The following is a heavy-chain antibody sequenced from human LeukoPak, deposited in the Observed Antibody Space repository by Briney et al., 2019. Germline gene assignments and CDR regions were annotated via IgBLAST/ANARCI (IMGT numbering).Heavy chain of an antibody. CDR1: GFTFSSYA. CDR3: AKDGPYSSSWFTNYYYYYMDV. CDR2: ISGSGGST. V-gene: IGHV3-23*01. J-gene: IGHJ6*03. Sequence: GGSLRLSYAASGFTFSSYAMSWVRQAPGKGLEWVSAISGSGGSTYYADSVKGRFTISRDNSKNTLYLQMSSLRAEDTAVYYCAKDGPYSSSWFTNYYYYYMDVWGKGTTVTVSS. D-gene: IGHD6-13*01.